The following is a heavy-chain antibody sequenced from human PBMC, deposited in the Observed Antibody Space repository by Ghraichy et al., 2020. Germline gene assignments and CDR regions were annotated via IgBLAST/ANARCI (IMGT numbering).Heavy chain of an antibody. V-gene: IGHV3-30*04. Sequence: GEXLNISCAASGFTFSSYAMHWVRQAPGKGLEWVAVISYDGSNKYYADSVKGRFTISRDNSKNTLYLQMNSLRAEDTAVYYCARVGCSGGSCFDYYYYYMDVWGKGTTVTVSS. J-gene: IGHJ6*03. CDR1: GFTFSSYA. D-gene: IGHD2-15*01. CDR2: ISYDGSNK. CDR3: ARVGCSGGSCFDYYYYYMDV.